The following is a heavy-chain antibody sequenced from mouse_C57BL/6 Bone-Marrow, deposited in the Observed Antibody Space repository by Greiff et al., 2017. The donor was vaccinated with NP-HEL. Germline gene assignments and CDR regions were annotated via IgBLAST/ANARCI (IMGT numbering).Heavy chain of an antibody. D-gene: IGHD1-1*01. V-gene: IGHV1-82*01. CDR2: IYPGAGDT. J-gene: IGHJ2*01. CDR1: GYAFSSSW. CDR3: ARGSTVVGRGYFDY. Sequence: QVQLKQSGPELVKPGASVKISCKASGYAFSSSWMNWVKQRPGKGLEWIGRIYPGAGDTNYNGKFTGKATLTADKSSSTAYMQLSSLTSEDSAVYFCARGSTVVGRGYFDYWGQGTTLTVSS.